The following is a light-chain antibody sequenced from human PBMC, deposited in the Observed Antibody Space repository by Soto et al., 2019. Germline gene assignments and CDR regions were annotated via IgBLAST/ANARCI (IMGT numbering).Light chain of an antibody. CDR2: KAS. CDR1: QTISSW. CDR3: QHYNNWPPYT. V-gene: IGKV1-5*03. Sequence: DIQMTQSPSTLSGSVGDRVTITCRASQTISSWLAWYQQKPGKAPKLLIYKASTLKSGVPSRFSGSGSGTEFTLTISSLQPDDFATYYCQHYNNWPPYTFGQGTKVDIK. J-gene: IGKJ2*01.